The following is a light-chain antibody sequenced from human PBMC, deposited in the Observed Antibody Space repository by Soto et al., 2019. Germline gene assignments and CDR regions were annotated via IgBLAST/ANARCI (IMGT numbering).Light chain of an antibody. CDR3: VSYTSSSPYV. CDR2: EVS. Sequence: QSALTQPASVSGSPGQSITISCTGTSSDVGGYNYVSWYQQHPGKAPKLMISEVSNRPSGVSNRFSGYKSGNTASLTISGLQAEDEADYYCVSYTSSSPYVFGTGTKLTVL. J-gene: IGLJ1*01. V-gene: IGLV2-14*01. CDR1: SSDVGGYNY.